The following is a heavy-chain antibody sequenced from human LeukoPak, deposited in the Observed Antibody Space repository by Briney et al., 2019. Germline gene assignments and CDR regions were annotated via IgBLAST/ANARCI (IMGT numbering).Heavy chain of an antibody. CDR3: ARSRREATVVSLDY. Sequence: SQTLSLTCTVSGGSLSSGGYYWSWIRQHPGKGLEWIGYIYYSGSTYYNPSLKSRVTISVDTSKNQFSLKLSSVTAADTAVYYCARSRREATVVSLDYWGQGTLVTVSS. V-gene: IGHV4-31*03. D-gene: IGHD4-23*01. CDR2: IYYSGST. CDR1: GGSLSSGGYY. J-gene: IGHJ4*02.